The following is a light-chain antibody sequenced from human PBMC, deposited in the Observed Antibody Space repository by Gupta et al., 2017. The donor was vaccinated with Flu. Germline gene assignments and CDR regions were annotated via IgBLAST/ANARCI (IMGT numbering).Light chain of an antibody. V-gene: IGLV2-8*01. CDR2: EVS. Sequence: QSSLTQPPSASGSPGQSVTIPCTGTSSDVGGYNYVSWYQQHPGKAPKLMIYEVSKRPSGVPDRFSGSKSDNTASLTVSGLQAEDEADYYCSSDAGSNNLVFGGGTKLTVL. CDR3: SSDAGSNNLV. J-gene: IGLJ2*01. CDR1: SSDVGGYNY.